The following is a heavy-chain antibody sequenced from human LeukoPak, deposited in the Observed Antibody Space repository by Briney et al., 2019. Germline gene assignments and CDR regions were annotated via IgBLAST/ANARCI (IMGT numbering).Heavy chain of an antibody. J-gene: IGHJ3*02. D-gene: IGHD2-15*01. Sequence: ASVKVSCKASGYTFTGYYMHWVRQAPGQGLEWRGWIDPNSGGTNYAQKFQGRVTMTGDTSISTAYMELSRLRSDDTAVYYCAAVYCSGGSCYSRVSLAFDIWGQGTMVTVSS. CDR2: IDPNSGGT. V-gene: IGHV1-2*02. CDR3: AAVYCSGGSCYSRVSLAFDI. CDR1: GYTFTGYY.